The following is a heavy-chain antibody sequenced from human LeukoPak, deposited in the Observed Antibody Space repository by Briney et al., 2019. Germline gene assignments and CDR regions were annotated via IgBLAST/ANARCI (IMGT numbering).Heavy chain of an antibody. J-gene: IGHJ4*02. D-gene: IGHD5-18*01. CDR2: ISYDGSNK. Sequence: GSLRLSCAASGFTFSSYAMHWVRQAPGKGLEWVAVISYDGSNKYYADSVKGRFTISRDNSKNTLYLQMNSLRAEDAAVYYCARVPDTAMADYWGQGTLVTVSS. V-gene: IGHV3-30-3*01. CDR3: ARVPDTAMADY. CDR1: GFTFSSYA.